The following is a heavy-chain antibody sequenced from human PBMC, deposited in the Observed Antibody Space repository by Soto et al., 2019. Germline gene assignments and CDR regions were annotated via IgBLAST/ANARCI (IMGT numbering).Heavy chain of an antibody. CDR3: ARQMVTTPLYYFDY. J-gene: IGHJ4*02. D-gene: IGHD4-17*01. CDR2: IYYSGST. CDR1: GGSISSYY. Sequence: SETLSLTCTVSGGSISSYYWSWIRQPPGKGLEWIGYIYYSGSTNYNPSLKSRVTISVDTSKNQFSLKLSSVTAADTAVYYCARQMVTTPLYYFDYWGQGTLVTVSS. V-gene: IGHV4-59*08.